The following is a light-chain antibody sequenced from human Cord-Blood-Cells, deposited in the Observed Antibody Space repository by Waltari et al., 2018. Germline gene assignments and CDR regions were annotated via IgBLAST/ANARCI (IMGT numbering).Light chain of an antibody. CDR1: SSDFGGYNY. CDR2: DVS. CDR3: CSYAGSHYV. Sequence: QSALTQPRSVSGSPGQTVTISCTATSSDFGGYNYVSWYQQHPGKAPKLMIYDVSKRPSGVPDRFSGSKSGNTASLTISGLQAEDEADYYCCSYAGSHYVFGTGTKVTVL. V-gene: IGLV2-11*01. J-gene: IGLJ1*01.